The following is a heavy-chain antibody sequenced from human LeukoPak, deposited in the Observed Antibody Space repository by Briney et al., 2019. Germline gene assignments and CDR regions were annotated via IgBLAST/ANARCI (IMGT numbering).Heavy chain of an antibody. J-gene: IGHJ4*02. V-gene: IGHV4-59*08. CDR3: ARHRPHYVWGSYRYTTNLDY. CDR1: GDSISSFY. Sequence: SETLSLTCTVSGDSISSFYWSWIRQPPGKGLEWIGYIYYSGSTNYNPSLKSRVTISVDTSKNQFSLKLSSVTAADTAVYYCARHRPHYVWGSYRYTTNLDYWGQGTLVTVSS. D-gene: IGHD3-16*02. CDR2: IYYSGST.